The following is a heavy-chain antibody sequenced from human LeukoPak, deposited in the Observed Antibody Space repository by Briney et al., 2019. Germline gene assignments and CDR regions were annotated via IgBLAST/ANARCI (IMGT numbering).Heavy chain of an antibody. J-gene: IGHJ4*02. V-gene: IGHV4-59*08. D-gene: IGHD4-17*01. CDR1: GDSISGYY. CDR2: IYSSGST. Sequence: PSETLSLTCSVSGDSISGYYWIWIRQPPGRGLEWIGSIYSSGSTNYNPSLKSRVTISVDTSNNQFSLKLSSVAAADTAVYYCARRSSAVTFDYWGQGTLVTVSS. CDR3: ARRSSAVTFDY.